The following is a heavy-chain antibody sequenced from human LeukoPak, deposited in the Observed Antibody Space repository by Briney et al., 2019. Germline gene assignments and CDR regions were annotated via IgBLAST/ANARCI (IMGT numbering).Heavy chain of an antibody. V-gene: IGHV3-74*01. J-gene: IGHJ4*02. CDR3: ARAKPLYNGGLDY. Sequence: GGSLRLSCAASGFTLSPHWMSWVRQAPGKGLQWVSCINGDGTRTDYADSVKGLFTISRDNAKNMLYLQMNSLRAEDTAVYYCARAKPLYNGGLDYWGQGTLVTVSS. CDR1: GFTLSPHW. CDR2: INGDGTRT. D-gene: IGHD2-8*01.